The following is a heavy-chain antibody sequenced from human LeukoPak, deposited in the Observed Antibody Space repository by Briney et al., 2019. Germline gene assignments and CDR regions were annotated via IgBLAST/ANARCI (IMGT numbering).Heavy chain of an antibody. D-gene: IGHD2-2*01. V-gene: IGHV3-21*01. J-gene: IGHJ3*02. CDR3: ARFGYCSSTSRPGDALDI. CDR2: ISSSSSYI. Sequence: GGSLRLSCAASGFTFSSYSMDWVRQAPGKGLEWVSSISSSSSYIYYADSVKGRFTISRDNAKNSLYLQMNSLRAEDTAVYYCARFGYCSSTSRPGDALDIWGQGTMVTVSS. CDR1: GFTFSSYS.